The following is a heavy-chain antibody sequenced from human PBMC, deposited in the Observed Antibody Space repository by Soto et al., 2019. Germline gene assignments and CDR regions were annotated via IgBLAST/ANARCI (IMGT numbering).Heavy chain of an antibody. J-gene: IGHJ6*02. CDR2: IDPSDSYI. Sequence: LGESLKISCKGSGYNFTSYWINWVRQMPGKGLEWMGRIDPSDSYINYSPSFQGHVTISADKSTNTAYLQWSSLKASDTAIYYCARRGYCTSTSCYAMRYFGMDVWGQGTTVTVS. CDR3: ARRGYCTSTSCYAMRYFGMDV. CDR1: GYNFTSYW. V-gene: IGHV5-10-1*01. D-gene: IGHD2-2*01.